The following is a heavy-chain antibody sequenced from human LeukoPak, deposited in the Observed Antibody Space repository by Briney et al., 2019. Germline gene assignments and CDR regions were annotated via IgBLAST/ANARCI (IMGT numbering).Heavy chain of an antibody. V-gene: IGHV4-39*07. CDR2: IHYSGST. J-gene: IGHJ3*02. CDR1: GGSISSGSYY. CDR3: ARDRSEDGAFDI. Sequence: SETLSLTCTVSGGSISSGSYYWSWIRQPAGEGLEWIGSIHYSGSTYYNPSLKSRVTISVDTSKNQFSLKLSSVTAADTAVYYCARDRSEDGAFDIWGQGTMVTVSS.